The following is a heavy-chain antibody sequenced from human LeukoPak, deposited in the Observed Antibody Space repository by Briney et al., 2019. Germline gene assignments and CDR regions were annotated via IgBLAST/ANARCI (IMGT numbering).Heavy chain of an antibody. CDR1: GGSISSYY. V-gene: IGHV4-4*07. Sequence: SETLSLTCTVSGGSISSYYWSWIRQPAGKGLEWIGRIYTSGSINYNPSLKSRVTISVDTSKNQFSLKLSSVTAADTAVYYCASAYCGGDCTPYWYFDLWGRGTLVTVSS. D-gene: IGHD2-21*02. J-gene: IGHJ2*01. CDR2: IYTSGSI. CDR3: ASAYCGGDCTPYWYFDL.